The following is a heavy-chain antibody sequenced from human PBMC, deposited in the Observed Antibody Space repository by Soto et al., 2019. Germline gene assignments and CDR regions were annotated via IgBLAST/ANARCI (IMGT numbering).Heavy chain of an antibody. CDR3: AKDQQRSVTSDAFDI. D-gene: IGHD6-25*01. Sequence: SVKVSCKASGGTFSNYAINCVLQSRLQGLEWMGGIIPIFDSTNSAQKFQGRVTLTADESTSTIYMELSSLTSEDTGVYYCAKDQQRSVTSDAFDIWGQGTMVTVSS. CDR1: GGTFSNYA. CDR2: IIPIFDST. J-gene: IGHJ3*02. V-gene: IGHV1-69*13.